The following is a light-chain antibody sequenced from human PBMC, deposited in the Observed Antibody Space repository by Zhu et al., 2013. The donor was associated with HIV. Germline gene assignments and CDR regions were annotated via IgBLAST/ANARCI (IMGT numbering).Light chain of an antibody. CDR1: QSLLYKANNKNY. CDR2: WAS. V-gene: IGKV4-1*01. CDR3: HQYYGRDYT. Sequence: DIVMTQSPQSLPVSLGETATVTCKSSQSLLYKANNKNYLAWYQRKPGQSPRLLIYWASVRASGVPDRFTGGGSGTDFTLTITHIQPEDVAIYYCHQYYGRDYTFGRGT. J-gene: IGKJ2*01.